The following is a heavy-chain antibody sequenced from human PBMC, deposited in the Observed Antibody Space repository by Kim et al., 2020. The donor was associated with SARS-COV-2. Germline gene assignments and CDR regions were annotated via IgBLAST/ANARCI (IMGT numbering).Heavy chain of an antibody. J-gene: IGHJ6*02. Sequence: YADYVKTRITINPDTSTNQFSLQLNSVAPEDTAVYYCARAAGRRGSGMDVWGQGTTVTVSS. CDR3: ARAAGRRGSGMDV. V-gene: IGHV6-1*01. D-gene: IGHD3-16*01.